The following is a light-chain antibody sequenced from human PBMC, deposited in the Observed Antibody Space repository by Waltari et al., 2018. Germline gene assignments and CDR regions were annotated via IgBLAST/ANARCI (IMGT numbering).Light chain of an antibody. CDR3: QQWSNWPSLS. Sequence: EIVLTQSPATLSLSPGERATLSCRASQSVSNYLAWYQQKPGQAPRLLIYDASNRATGIPARFSGSGSGTDFTLTISRLEPEDFAVYYYQQWSNWPSLSFGGGTKVEI. CDR2: DAS. V-gene: IGKV3-11*01. J-gene: IGKJ4*01. CDR1: QSVSNY.